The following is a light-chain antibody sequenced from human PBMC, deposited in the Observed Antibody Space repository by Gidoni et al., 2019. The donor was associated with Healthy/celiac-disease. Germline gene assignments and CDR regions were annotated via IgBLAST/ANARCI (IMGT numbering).Light chain of an antibody. CDR2: EVS. V-gene: IGLV2-8*01. J-gene: IGLJ3*02. CDR3: SSYAGSNNFGV. Sequence: QSALTQPPSASGSPGQSVTISCTGTSSDVGRYNYVSWYHQHPGKAPKLMIYEVSKRPSGVPDRFFGSKSGNTASLTVSGLQAEDEADYYCSSYAGSNNFGVFGGGTKLTVL. CDR1: SSDVGRYNY.